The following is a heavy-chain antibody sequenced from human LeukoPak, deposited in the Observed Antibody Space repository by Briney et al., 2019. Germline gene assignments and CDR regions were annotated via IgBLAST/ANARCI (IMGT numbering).Heavy chain of an antibody. CDR2: IRSKANKYAT. CDR1: GFTFSGSA. V-gene: IGHV3-73*01. CDR3: IRHSPDTSMANGGY. J-gene: IGHJ4*02. Sequence: PGGSLRLSCAASGFTFSGSAMHWVRQASGKGLEWVGRIRSKANKYATAYAASMKGRFTISRDDSKNTAYLQMNSLKTKDTAVYYCIRHSPDTSMANGGYWGQGTLVTVSS. D-gene: IGHD5-18*01.